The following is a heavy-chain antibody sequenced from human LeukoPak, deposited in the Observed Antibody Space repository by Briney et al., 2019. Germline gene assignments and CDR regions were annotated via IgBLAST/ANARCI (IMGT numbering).Heavy chain of an antibody. V-gene: IGHV4-34*01. J-gene: IGHJ4*02. D-gene: IGHD1-14*01. Sequence: SETLSLTCAVYGGSVNGYYWSWIRQPPGKALEWIGEIKHDGSTKYNSYLKSRVTISIDTSKNQFSLKLSSVTAADTAVYYCARHLLRTSTSFDYWDQGNLVTVSS. CDR3: ARHLLRTSTSFDY. CDR2: IKHDGST. CDR1: GGSVNGYY.